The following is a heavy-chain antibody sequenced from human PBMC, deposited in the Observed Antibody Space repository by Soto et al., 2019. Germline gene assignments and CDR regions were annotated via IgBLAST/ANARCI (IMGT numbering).Heavy chain of an antibody. V-gene: IGHV4-34*01. D-gene: IGHD6-13*01. CDR3: ARKRGAADGIKKGVYGMDV. Sequence: SETLSLICAVYGGSFSGYYLSWIRQPPGKGLEGIGEINHSGSTNYNPSLKSRATISVDPSKTPFSLKLSSVTAPDTAVYYCARKRGAADGIKKGVYGMDVWGQGTTVTVSX. CDR2: INHSGST. CDR1: GGSFSGYY. J-gene: IGHJ6*02.